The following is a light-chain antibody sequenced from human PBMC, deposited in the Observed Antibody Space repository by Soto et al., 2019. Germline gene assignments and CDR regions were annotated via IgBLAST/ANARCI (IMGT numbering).Light chain of an antibody. CDR1: QNIDTY. CDR2: AAS. Sequence: DIQMTQSPNSLSASVGDRVTITCRASQNIDTYLNRYQQKPGKAPSLLVYAASSLQSGVPSRFSGSGSGTDFSLTIITLQPEDFATYYCQQTFRPPYSIGQGTKLVI. CDR3: QQTFRPPYS. V-gene: IGKV1-39*01. J-gene: IGKJ2*01.